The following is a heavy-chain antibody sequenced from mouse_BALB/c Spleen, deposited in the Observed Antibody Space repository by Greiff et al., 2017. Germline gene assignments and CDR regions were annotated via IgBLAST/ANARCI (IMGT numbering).Heavy chain of an antibody. CDR1: VFTFSSFG. CDR2: ISSGSSTI. CDR3: AREGDYLAY. D-gene: IGHD2-4*01. V-gene: IGHV5-17*02. Sequence: VQLKESGGGLVQPGGSRKLSCAASVFTFSSFGMHWVRQAPEKGLEWVAYISSGSSTIYYADTVKGRFTISRDNPKNTMFLQMTSLRSEDTAMYYCAREGDYLAYWGQGTLVTVSA. J-gene: IGHJ3*01.